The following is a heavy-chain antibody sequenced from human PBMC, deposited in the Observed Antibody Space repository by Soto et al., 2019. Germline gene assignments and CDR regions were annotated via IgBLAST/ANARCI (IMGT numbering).Heavy chain of an antibody. D-gene: IGHD2-15*01. J-gene: IGHJ5*02. CDR3: ARAYSPGLFDP. V-gene: IGHV1-18*01. CDR2: ISANNGNT. Sequence: GASVKVSCKASGYTFTSYGISWVRQAPGQGLEWMGWISANNGNTKYAQNFQGRVTMTTDTSTSTAYMELRSLRSDDTAVYYCARAYSPGLFDPWGRGTLVTVSS. CDR1: GYTFTSYG.